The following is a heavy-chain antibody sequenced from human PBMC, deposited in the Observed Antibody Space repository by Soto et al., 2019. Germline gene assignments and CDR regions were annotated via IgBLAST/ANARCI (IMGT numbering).Heavy chain of an antibody. D-gene: IGHD5-18*01. CDR1: GFTFRDYY. Sequence: QVQLVESGGGLVKPGGSLRLSCAASGFTFRDYYMAWIRQAPGKGLVWISYISGSTTGIYYADSVKGRLTISRDNAETTLYLQLSGLRAEDTAVYYCARVAAIGIYRVDCWGQGTVVNVSS. V-gene: IGHV3-11*01. CDR2: ISGSTTGI. J-gene: IGHJ4*02. CDR3: ARVAAIGIYRVDC.